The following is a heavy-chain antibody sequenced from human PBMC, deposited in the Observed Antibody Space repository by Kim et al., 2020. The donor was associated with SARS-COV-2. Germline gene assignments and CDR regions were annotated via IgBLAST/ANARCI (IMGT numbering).Heavy chain of an antibody. V-gene: IGHV3-23*01. Sequence: GGSLRLSCAASGFTFRSYAMSWVRQAPGKGLEWVSDISSSGANTYYADSVKGRFTISRDNSKNTLYLQMNSLRAEDTAVYYCAKGVVVGATRGAFDYWGQGTLVTVSS. J-gene: IGHJ4*02. CDR3: AKGVVVGATRGAFDY. CDR2: ISSSGANT. D-gene: IGHD2-15*01. CDR1: GFTFRSYA.